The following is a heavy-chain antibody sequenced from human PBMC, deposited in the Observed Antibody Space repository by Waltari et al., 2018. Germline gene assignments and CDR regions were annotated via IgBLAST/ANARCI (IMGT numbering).Heavy chain of an antibody. CDR2: INPNSGGT. CDR3: ARVVGVATIIVPNYYYMDV. CDR1: GYTFTGYY. D-gene: IGHD5-12*01. J-gene: IGHJ6*03. Sequence: QVQLVQSGAEVKKPGASVKVSCKASGYTFTGYYMHWVRQAPGQGLEWMGWINPNSGGTNYVQKFQGRVTMTRDTSISTAYMELSRLRSDDTAVYYCARVVGVATIIVPNYYYMDVWGKGTTVTVSS. V-gene: IGHV1-2*02.